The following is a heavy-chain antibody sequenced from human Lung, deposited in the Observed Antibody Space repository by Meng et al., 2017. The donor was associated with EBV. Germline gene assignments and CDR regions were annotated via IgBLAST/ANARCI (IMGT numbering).Heavy chain of an antibody. D-gene: IGHD6-6*01. J-gene: IGHJ5*02. Sequence: QGARPASGPGVVKPSQPLALTCTVSGGSVDSGGYYWSWIRHRPGKGLEWIGYIYYSGSTFYTPSLKSRATLSVDTSKNQFSLKLNSVTAADTAVYYCARVVAGRYNWFDPWGQGTLVTVSS. CDR3: ARVVAGRYNWFDP. V-gene: IGHV4-31*03. CDR2: IYYSGST. CDR1: GGSVDSGGYY.